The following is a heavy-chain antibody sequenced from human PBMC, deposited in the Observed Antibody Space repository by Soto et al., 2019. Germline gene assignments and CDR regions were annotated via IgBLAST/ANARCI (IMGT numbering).Heavy chain of an antibody. CDR1: GFTFSSYA. V-gene: IGHV3-23*01. Sequence: EVQLLESGGGLVQRGGSLRLSCAASGFTFSSYAMSWVRQAPGKGLEWVAAISGSGGSTYYADSVKGRFTISRDNSKNTLYLQMNSLRAEDTAVYYCAKDYSSGSASGGEYFQHWGQGTLVTVSS. J-gene: IGHJ1*01. CDR3: AKDYSSGSASGGEYFQH. D-gene: IGHD2-15*01. CDR2: ISGSGGST.